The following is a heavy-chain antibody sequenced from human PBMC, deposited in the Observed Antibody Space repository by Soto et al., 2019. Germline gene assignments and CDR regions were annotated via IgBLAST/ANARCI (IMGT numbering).Heavy chain of an antibody. J-gene: IGHJ4*02. CDR1: GFTFSSYA. Sequence: QVQLVESGGGVVQPGRSLRLSCAASGFTFSSYAMHWVRQAPGKGLEWVAVISYDGSNKYYADSVKGRFTISRDNSKNTLYLQMNSLRADDTAVYYGARDTHDYGDYIDYWGQGTLVTVSS. CDR3: ARDTHDYGDYIDY. D-gene: IGHD4-17*01. V-gene: IGHV3-30-3*01. CDR2: ISYDGSNK.